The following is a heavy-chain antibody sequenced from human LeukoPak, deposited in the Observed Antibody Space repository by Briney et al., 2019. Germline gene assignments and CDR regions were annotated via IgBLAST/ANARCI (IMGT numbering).Heavy chain of an antibody. CDR2: MNPSGST. D-gene: IGHD3-22*01. Sequence: ASETLSLTCAVYGGSFSGYYWTWIRQTPEKGLEWIGEMNPSGSTNYNPSLKSRVTISVDTSKNQFSLELSSVTAADTAVYYCARGRQDVAMIVVVMTAVSYYLDVWGKGTTVTVS. CDR1: GGSFSGYY. CDR3: ARGRQDVAMIVVVMTAVSYYLDV. V-gene: IGHV4-34*01. J-gene: IGHJ6*03.